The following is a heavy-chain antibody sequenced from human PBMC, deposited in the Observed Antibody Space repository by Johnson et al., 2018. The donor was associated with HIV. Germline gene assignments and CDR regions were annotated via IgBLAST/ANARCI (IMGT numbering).Heavy chain of an antibody. J-gene: IGHJ3*02. CDR1: GFTFGRFA. CDR2: ISYDGSNQ. V-gene: IGHV3-30*03. CDR3: SRQPWDGSDI. Sequence: QVQLVESGGGVVRPGGSLTLSCAASGFTFGRFAMHWVRQAPGKGLAWVALISYDGSNQYYAAPVKGRFTVSRDISTGTVYLQMNSLRVEDTAVYYCSRQPWDGSDILGQGTAVTVSS.